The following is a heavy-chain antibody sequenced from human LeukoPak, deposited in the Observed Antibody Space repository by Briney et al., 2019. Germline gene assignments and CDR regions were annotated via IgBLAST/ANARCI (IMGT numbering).Heavy chain of an antibody. J-gene: IGHJ4*02. D-gene: IGHD3-10*01. V-gene: IGHV3-23*01. CDR1: GFTFSAHG. Sequence: GGSLRLSCAASGFTFSAHGMNWVRQSPGRGLEWVSGIGGSGGFITYYADSVKGRFTVPRDNSKDTMYLQMNGLRAEDTAIYCCAQDRAWAQYYYWGQGTLVTVSS. CDR3: AQDRAWAQYYY. CDR2: IGGSGGFIT.